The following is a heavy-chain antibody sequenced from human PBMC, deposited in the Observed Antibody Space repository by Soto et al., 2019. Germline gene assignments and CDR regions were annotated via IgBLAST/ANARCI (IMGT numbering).Heavy chain of an antibody. CDR3: ARLIKGGWFGELFPRFHP. CDR1: GGTVKIYD. CDR2: IYYSGST. Sequence: SGTLDLTRALSGGTVKIYDGGWILQPPGKGLEWIGHIYYSGSTNYNPSLKSRVTISVDTSKNQFSLKLSSVTAADTAVYYCARLIKGGWFGELFPRFHPWGQGTLVTVSS. V-gene: IGHV4-59*02. D-gene: IGHD3-10*01. J-gene: IGHJ5*02.